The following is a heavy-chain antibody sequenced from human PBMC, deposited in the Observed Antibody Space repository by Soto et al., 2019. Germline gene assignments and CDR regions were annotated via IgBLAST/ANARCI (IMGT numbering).Heavy chain of an antibody. CDR2: ISSSSSYI. D-gene: IGHD3-3*01. CDR1: GFTFSSYS. CDR3: ARDYDFWSGYYTRDPRHYGMDV. V-gene: IGHV3-21*01. J-gene: IGHJ6*04. Sequence: GGSLRLSCAASGFTFSSYSMNWVRQAPGKGLEWVSSISSSSSYIYYADSVKGRFTISRDNAKNSLYLQMNSLRAEDTAVYYCARDYDFWSGYYTRDPRHYGMDVWGEGTKVTVSS.